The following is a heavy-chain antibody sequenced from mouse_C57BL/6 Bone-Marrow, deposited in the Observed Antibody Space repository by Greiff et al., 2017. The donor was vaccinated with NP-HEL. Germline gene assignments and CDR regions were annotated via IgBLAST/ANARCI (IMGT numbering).Heavy chain of an antibody. CDR1: GYAFTNYL. CDR3: ARTSNSFDY. V-gene: IGHV1-54*01. J-gene: IGHJ2*01. D-gene: IGHD2-5*01. CDR2: INPGSGGT. Sequence: ESGAELVRPGTSVKVSCKASGYAFTNYLIEWVKQRPGQGLEWIGVINPGSGGTNYNEKFKGKATLTADKSSSTAYMQLSSLTSEDSAVYFCARTSNSFDYWGQGTTLTVSS.